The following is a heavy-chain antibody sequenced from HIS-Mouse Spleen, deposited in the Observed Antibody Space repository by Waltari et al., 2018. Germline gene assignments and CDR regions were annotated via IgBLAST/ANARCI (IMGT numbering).Heavy chain of an antibody. CDR2: IYYSGST. D-gene: IGHD6-13*01. CDR1: GGSISSTSYY. Sequence: QLQLQESGPGLVKPSETLSLPCTFSGGSISSTSYYWVWIRQPPGKGLEWIGSIYYSGSTYYNPSLKSRVTISVDTSKNQFSLKLSSVTAADTAVYYCAREIPYSSSWYDWYFDLWGRGTLVTVSS. V-gene: IGHV4-39*07. J-gene: IGHJ2*01. CDR3: AREIPYSSSWYDWYFDL.